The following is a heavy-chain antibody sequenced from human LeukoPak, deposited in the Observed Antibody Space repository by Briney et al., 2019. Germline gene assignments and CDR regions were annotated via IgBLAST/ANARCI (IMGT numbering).Heavy chain of an antibody. D-gene: IGHD6-13*01. V-gene: IGHV3-30*04. Sequence: PGRSLRLACAASGFTFSSYAMHSVRQAPGKGLEWVAVISYDGSNKYYADSVKGRFSISRDNSKNTLYLQMNSLRAEDTAVYYCARSYSSSWPTGDYFDYWGQGTLVTVSS. CDR1: GFTFSSYA. CDR2: ISYDGSNK. J-gene: IGHJ4*02. CDR3: ARSYSSSWPTGDYFDY.